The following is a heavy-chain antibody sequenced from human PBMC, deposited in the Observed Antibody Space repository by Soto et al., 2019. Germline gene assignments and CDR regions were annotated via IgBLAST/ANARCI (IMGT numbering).Heavy chain of an antibody. D-gene: IGHD3-10*01. Sequence: GGSLRLSCVASGFTFEDYSLHWVRQVPGKGLEWVAGISGNSGSSGYADSVRGRFTVSRDNAKNSLFLQMSSLSPEDTALYYCTKRRSARPGFDTFDLWGQGTMVTVSS. V-gene: IGHV3-9*01. J-gene: IGHJ3*01. CDR1: GFTFEDYS. CDR2: ISGNSGSS. CDR3: TKRRSARPGFDTFDL.